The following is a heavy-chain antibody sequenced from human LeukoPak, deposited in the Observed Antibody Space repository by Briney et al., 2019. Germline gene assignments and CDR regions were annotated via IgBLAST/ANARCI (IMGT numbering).Heavy chain of an antibody. CDR3: ARVKLPSPMEAFDI. Sequence: GGSLRLSCAASGFTFSSHGMSWVRQAPGKGLEWVSSISRGSKYMYYEDSVKGRFTISRDDAKNSVYLLMRSLRAEDTAVYYCARVKLPSPMEAFDIWGQGTMVTVSS. CDR2: ISRGSKYM. V-gene: IGHV3-21*04. J-gene: IGHJ3*02. D-gene: IGHD4-23*01. CDR1: GFTFSSHG.